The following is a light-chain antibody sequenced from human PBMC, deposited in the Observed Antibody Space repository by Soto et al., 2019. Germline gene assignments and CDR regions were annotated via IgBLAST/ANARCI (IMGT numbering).Light chain of an antibody. CDR2: DTG. Sequence: QAVVTQEPSLTVSPGGTVTLTCASSTGPLTSTHYPYWFQQKPGQAPRTLIYDTGNKYSWTPARFSGSLLGGKAALTISGAQPEGEADYYCSLAYSGVRVQFGGGTKLTVL. CDR1: TGPLTSTHY. J-gene: IGLJ3*02. V-gene: IGLV7-46*01. CDR3: SLAYSGVRVQ.